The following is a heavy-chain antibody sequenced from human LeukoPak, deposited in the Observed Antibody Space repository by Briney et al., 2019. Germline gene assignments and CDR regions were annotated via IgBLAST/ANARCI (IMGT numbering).Heavy chain of an antibody. Sequence: SETLSPTCAVYGGSFSGYYWSWIRQPPGKGLEWIGEINHSGSTNYNPSLKSRVTISVDTSKNQFSLKLSSVTAADTAVYYCARAFFGAAAGTLFDYWGQGTLVTGSS. D-gene: IGHD6-13*01. CDR2: INHSGST. CDR3: ARAFFGAAAGTLFDY. V-gene: IGHV4-34*01. J-gene: IGHJ4*02. CDR1: GGSFSGYY.